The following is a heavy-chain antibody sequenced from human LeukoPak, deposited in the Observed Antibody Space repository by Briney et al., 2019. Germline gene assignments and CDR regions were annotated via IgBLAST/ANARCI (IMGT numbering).Heavy chain of an antibody. J-gene: IGHJ4*02. CDR2: ISSSSSYI. CDR3: ARGPLIAAAGTW. V-gene: IGHV3-21*04. D-gene: IGHD6-13*01. CDR1: GFTFSSYS. Sequence: GGSLRLSCAASGFTFSSYSMNWVRQAPGKGLEWVSSISSSSSYIYYADSVKGRFTISRDNAKNSLFLQMNSLRAEDTAVYYCARGPLIAAAGTWWGQGTLVTVSS.